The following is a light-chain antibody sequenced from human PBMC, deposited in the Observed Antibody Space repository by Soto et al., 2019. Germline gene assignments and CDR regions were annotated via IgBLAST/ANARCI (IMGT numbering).Light chain of an antibody. CDR2: EVS. J-gene: IGLJ3*02. V-gene: IGLV2-8*01. CDR1: SSDVGGYNY. Sequence: QSVLTQPPSASGSPGQSVTISCTGTSSDVGGYNYVSWYQQHPGKAPKLMIYEVSKRPSGVPDRFSGSKSGNTASLTVSGLQAEDEAYYYCSSYAGSNRGVFGGGTKVTVL. CDR3: SSYAGSNRGV.